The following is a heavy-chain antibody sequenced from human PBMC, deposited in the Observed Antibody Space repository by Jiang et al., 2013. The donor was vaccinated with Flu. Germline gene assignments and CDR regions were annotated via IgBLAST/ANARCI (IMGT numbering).Heavy chain of an antibody. Sequence: GYSFTAYWITWVRQMPERPGVDGKIDPSDSYTSYSPSFQGHVTISADKSISTAYLQWSSLKASDTAMYFCARHPKDGKKMPDYWGQGTLVTVPS. CDR1: GYSFTAYW. D-gene: IGHD5-24*01. V-gene: IGHV5-10-1*01. J-gene: IGHJ4*02. CDR2: DPSDSYT. CDR3: ARHPKDGKKMPDY.